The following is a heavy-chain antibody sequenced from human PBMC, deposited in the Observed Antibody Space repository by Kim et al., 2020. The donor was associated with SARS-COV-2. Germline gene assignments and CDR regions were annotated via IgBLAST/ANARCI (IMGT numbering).Heavy chain of an antibody. D-gene: IGHD3-22*01. CDR3: ARSSYYYDSSGNTY. Sequence: NPTHKSRVTISVDKSKTQFSLKLSSVTAADTAVYYCARSSYYYDSSGNTYWGQGTLVTVSS. V-gene: IGHV4-61*05. J-gene: IGHJ4*02.